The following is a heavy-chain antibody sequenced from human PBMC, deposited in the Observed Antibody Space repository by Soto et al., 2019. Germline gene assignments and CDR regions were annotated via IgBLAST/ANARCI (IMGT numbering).Heavy chain of an antibody. CDR2: IYYSGST. V-gene: IGHV4-31*03. J-gene: IGHJ4*02. D-gene: IGHD3-22*01. Sequence: TLSLTCTVSGGSISSGGYYWSWIRQHPGKGLEWIGYIYYSGSTYYNPSLKSRVTISEDTSKNQFSLKLSSVTAADTAVYYCAGSDYYDTSGYYYRVDYWGQGTLVTVSS. CDR3: AGSDYYDTSGYYYRVDY. CDR1: GGSISSGGYY.